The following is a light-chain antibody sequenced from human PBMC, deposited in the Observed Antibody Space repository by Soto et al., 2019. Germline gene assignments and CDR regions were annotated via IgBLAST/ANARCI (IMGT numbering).Light chain of an antibody. V-gene: IGKV1-39*01. Sequence: DIQMTQSPSALSASVGDRVTITCRASQSISSYLNWYQQKPGKAPKVLIYDASSLQSGVPSRFSGSGSGTDFTLTISSPQPEDFATYYCQQSYSTPPTFGQGTRLEI. CDR1: QSISSY. CDR2: DAS. CDR3: QQSYSTPPT. J-gene: IGKJ5*01.